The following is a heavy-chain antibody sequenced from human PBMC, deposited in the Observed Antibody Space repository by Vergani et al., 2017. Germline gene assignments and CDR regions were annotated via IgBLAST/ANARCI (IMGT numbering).Heavy chain of an antibody. CDR3: ARGVGATVDYYYYYMDV. D-gene: IGHD1-26*01. Sequence: QVQLQQWGAGLLKPSETLSLTCAVYGGSFSGYYWSWIRQPPGKGLEWIGEINHSGSTNYNPSLKSRVTISVDTSKNQFSLKLSSVTAADTAVYYCARGVGATVDYYYYYMDVWGKGTTVTVSS. J-gene: IGHJ6*03. V-gene: IGHV4-34*01. CDR2: INHSGST. CDR1: GGSFSGYY.